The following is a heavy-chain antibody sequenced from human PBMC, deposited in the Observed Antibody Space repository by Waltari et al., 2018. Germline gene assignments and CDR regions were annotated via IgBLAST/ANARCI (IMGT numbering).Heavy chain of an antibody. D-gene: IGHD1-26*01. CDR2: INHCGST. CDR3: ARGGDGWASDYEYYGMDV. Sequence: QVQLPQWGAGLLKPSETLSLTCAVYGGSFSAYYWRWLRQPPGKGLEWIGEINHCGSTNYKPSLNSRVTISVDTYKKQFSLKLRSVNAAETAVYDCARGGDGWASDYEYYGMDVWGQGTTVTVSS. CDR1: GGSFSAYY. J-gene: IGHJ6*02. V-gene: IGHV4-34*01.